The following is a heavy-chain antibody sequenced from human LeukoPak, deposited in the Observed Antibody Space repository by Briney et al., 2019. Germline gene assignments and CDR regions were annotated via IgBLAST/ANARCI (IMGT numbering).Heavy chain of an antibody. Sequence: GGSLRLSCAASGFTFSDYYMSWIRQAPGKGLEWVSYISSSGSTIYYADSVEGRFTISRDNAKNSLYLQMNSLRAEDTALYYCARDERYYDSSGYYSPFDYWGQGTLVTVSS. CDR2: ISSSGSTI. CDR3: ARDERYYDSSGYYSPFDY. J-gene: IGHJ4*02. D-gene: IGHD3-22*01. CDR1: GFTFSDYY. V-gene: IGHV3-11*01.